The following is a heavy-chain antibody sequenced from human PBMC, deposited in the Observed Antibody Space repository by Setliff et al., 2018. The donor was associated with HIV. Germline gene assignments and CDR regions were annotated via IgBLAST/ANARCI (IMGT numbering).Heavy chain of an antibody. Sequence: ASVKVSCKASGYTFTSYGISWVRQAPGQGLEWMGWISAYNGNTNYAQKFQGRVTITADESTSTAYMELSSLRSEDTAVYYCARERRYYYDLGTGFDIWGQGTMVTVSS. J-gene: IGHJ3*02. CDR3: ARERRYYYDLGTGFDI. D-gene: IGHD3-22*01. CDR1: GYTFTSYG. CDR2: ISAYNGNT. V-gene: IGHV1-18*01.